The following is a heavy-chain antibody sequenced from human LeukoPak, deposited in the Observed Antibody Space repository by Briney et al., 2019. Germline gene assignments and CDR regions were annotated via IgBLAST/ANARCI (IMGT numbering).Heavy chain of an antibody. J-gene: IGHJ6*03. CDR2: IIPMFGAA. CDR3: ATEGPNYYMDV. CDR1: GGTFSKFG. V-gene: IGHV1-69*13. Sequence: SVKVSCKASGGTFSKFGISWVRQAPGEGLEWMGGIIPMFGAANYAQKFQGRVTITPDEPTTTAHMELISLTSDDTAVYFCATEGPNYYMDVWGKGTTVTVSS.